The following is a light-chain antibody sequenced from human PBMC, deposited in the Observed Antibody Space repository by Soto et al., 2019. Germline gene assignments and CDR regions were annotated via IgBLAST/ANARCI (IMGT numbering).Light chain of an antibody. CDR3: QHRSNCPLT. J-gene: IGKJ4*01. V-gene: IGKV3-11*01. CDR1: QSVSSY. Sequence: EIVLTHSPATLSLSPWEIATLSCGASQSVSSYLAWYQQKPGQAPRLLIYDASNRATGIPARFSGSGSGTDFTLTITSLEPEDFAVYYCQHRSNCPLTFGGGTKVDIK. CDR2: DAS.